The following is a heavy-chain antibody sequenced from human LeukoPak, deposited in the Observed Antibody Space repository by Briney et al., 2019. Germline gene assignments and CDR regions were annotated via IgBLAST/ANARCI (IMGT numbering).Heavy chain of an antibody. Sequence: GGSLRLSCAASGFTFTIYAMHWVRQAPGKGLVWVSRMNSDGSTTNYADSVKGRFTISRDNAKNTLYLQMNSLRGEDTAVYYCARAGQYSTNNWFDPWGQGTLVTVSS. V-gene: IGHV3-74*01. CDR3: ARAGQYSTNNWFDP. CDR1: GFTFTIYA. D-gene: IGHD2-2*01. CDR2: MNSDGSTT. J-gene: IGHJ5*02.